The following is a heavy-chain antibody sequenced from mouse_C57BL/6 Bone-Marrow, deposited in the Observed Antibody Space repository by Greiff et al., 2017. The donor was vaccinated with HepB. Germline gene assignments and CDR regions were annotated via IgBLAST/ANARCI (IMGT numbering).Heavy chain of an antibody. CDR2: ISSGSSTI. V-gene: IGHV5-17*01. Sequence: EVKVVESGGGLVKPGGSLKLSCAASGFTFSDYGMHWVRQAPEKGLEWVAYISSGSSTIYYADTVKGRFTISRDNAKNTLFLQMTSLRSEDTAMYYCARPTLYYDYPWFAYWGQGTLVTVSA. J-gene: IGHJ3*01. CDR1: GFTFSDYG. CDR3: ARPTLYYDYPWFAY. D-gene: IGHD2-4*01.